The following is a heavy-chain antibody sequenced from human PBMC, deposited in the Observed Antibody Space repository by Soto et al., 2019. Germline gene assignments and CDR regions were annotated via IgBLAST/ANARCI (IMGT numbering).Heavy chain of an antibody. CDR3: ATGYSSGWTLDY. J-gene: IGHJ4*02. CDR2: FDPEDGET. D-gene: IGHD6-19*01. V-gene: IGHV1-24*01. Sequence: ASVKVSCKVSGYTLTELSMHWVRQAPGKGLEWMGGFDPEDGETIYAQKFQGRVTMTEDTSTDTAYMELSSLRSEDTAVYYCATGYSSGWTLDYWGQGTLVTVSS. CDR1: GYTLTELS.